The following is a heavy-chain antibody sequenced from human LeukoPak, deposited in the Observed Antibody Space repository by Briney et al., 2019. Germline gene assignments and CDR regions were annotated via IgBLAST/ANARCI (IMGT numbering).Heavy chain of an antibody. CDR1: GGSFSGYY. CDR3: ARGQEATTGQFPDLFDP. CDR2: INHSGGT. D-gene: IGHD1-26*01. V-gene: IGHV4-34*01. Sequence: SETLTLTCAVYGGSFSGYYWSWIRQPPGKGLEWIGEINHSGGTNSNPSLKSRVTLSVDLSKNHFSLKLTSVTAADTAVYYCARGQEATTGQFPDLFDPWGQGTLVTVSS. J-gene: IGHJ5*02.